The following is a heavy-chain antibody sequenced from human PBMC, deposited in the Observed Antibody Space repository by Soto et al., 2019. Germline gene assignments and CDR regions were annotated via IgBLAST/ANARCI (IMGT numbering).Heavy chain of an antibody. Sequence: QVQLVQSAAEVRQPASSVKVSCKTSGGTFSSYAISWVRQAPGQGLEWLGGIVPLVDTSTYAQKFQGSITITAEESATPAYMELRSLRSDDTAVYYCVRVAAITGYPDYWGQGTLVTVSS. CDR1: GGTFSSYA. J-gene: IGHJ4*02. CDR3: VRVAAITGYPDY. V-gene: IGHV1-69*12. D-gene: IGHD5-12*01. CDR2: IVPLVDTS.